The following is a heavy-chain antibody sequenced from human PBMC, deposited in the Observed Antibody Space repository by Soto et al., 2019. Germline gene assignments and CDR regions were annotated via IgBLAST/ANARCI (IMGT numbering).Heavy chain of an antibody. V-gene: IGHV3-23*01. D-gene: IGHD5-18*01. CDR1: GFTFSTYA. CDR2: ISGSGGIT. CDR3: AQAIQPSRGYQNGMDV. Sequence: PGGSLRLSCAASGFTFSTYALSWVRQAPGKGLEWVSGISGSGGITYHADSVKGRFTISRDNSKNTLYLQMNSLRAEDTAEYYCAQAIQPSRGYQNGMDVWGQGTTVTVSS. J-gene: IGHJ6*01.